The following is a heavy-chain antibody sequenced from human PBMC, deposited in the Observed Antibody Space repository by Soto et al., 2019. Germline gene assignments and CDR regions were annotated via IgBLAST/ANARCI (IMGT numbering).Heavy chain of an antibody. CDR1: GFKFRSYG. D-gene: IGHD3-3*01. CDR2: INESGGTT. CDR3: VKDRATIFGVIWKYGMVV. J-gene: IGHJ6*02. Sequence: EEQLLESGGGLVEPGGSLRLSCVASGFKFRSYGMAWVRQAPGKGLEWVSDINESGGTTNYADSVRGRFAISRDNSRNTLDLLMNSLRPEDTAVYYCVKDRATIFGVIWKYGMVVWGQGTTVYVSS. V-gene: IGHV3-23*01.